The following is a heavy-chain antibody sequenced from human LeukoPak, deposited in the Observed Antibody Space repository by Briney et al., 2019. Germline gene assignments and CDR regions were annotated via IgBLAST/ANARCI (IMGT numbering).Heavy chain of an antibody. Sequence: GGSLRLSCAASGFTFSSYDMHWVRQATGKGLEWVSAIGTAGDTYYPGSVKGRFTISRENDKNSLYLQMNSLRAGDTAVYYCARATYCSGGSCLAFDYWGXGTLVTVSS. D-gene: IGHD2-15*01. J-gene: IGHJ4*02. CDR3: ARATYCSGGSCLAFDY. V-gene: IGHV3-13*01. CDR2: IGTAGDT. CDR1: GFTFSSYD.